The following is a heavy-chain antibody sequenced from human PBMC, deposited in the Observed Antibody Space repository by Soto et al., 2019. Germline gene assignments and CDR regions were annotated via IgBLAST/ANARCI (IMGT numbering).Heavy chain of an antibody. D-gene: IGHD3-22*01. Sequence: GGSLRLSCAASGFTFSSYGMHWVRQAPGKGLEWVAVIWYDGSNKYYADSVKGRFTISRDNSKNTLYLQMNSLRAEDTAVYYCARDPVHYYDSSGYGDYWGQGTLVTVSS. CDR3: ARDPVHYYDSSGYGDY. J-gene: IGHJ4*02. CDR2: IWYDGSNK. CDR1: GFTFSSYG. V-gene: IGHV3-33*01.